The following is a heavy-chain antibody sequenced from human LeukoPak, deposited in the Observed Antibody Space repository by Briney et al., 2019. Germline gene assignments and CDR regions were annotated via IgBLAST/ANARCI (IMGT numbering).Heavy chain of an antibody. J-gene: IGHJ4*02. CDR2: TYNRGST. CDR3: ARDKEHSYGRNFDY. D-gene: IGHD5-18*01. Sequence: SETLSLTCTVSGGSISTYYWSWIRQPPGKGLEWIGYTYNRGSTNYNPSLKNRVTISADPSKNQFSLELSSVTAADTAVYYCARDKEHSYGRNFDYWGQGTLVTVSS. V-gene: IGHV4-59*01. CDR1: GGSISTYY.